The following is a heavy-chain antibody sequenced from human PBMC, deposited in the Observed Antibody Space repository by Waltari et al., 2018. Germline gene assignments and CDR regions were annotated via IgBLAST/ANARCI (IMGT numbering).Heavy chain of an antibody. J-gene: IGHJ4*02. V-gene: IGHV3-30*18. Sequence: VQLVESGGGVVQPGRSLRLSCAASGFTFSNYGMHWIRQAPGKGLEWVAVISFDGGNRYYADAVKGRFTISRDNSKNTLYLEMNSLRTEDTAVYYCAKDGGYCSGGSCYTAYYFDSWGQGALVTVSS. D-gene: IGHD2-15*01. CDR3: AKDGGYCSGGSCYTAYYFDS. CDR2: ISFDGGNR. CDR1: GFTFSNYG.